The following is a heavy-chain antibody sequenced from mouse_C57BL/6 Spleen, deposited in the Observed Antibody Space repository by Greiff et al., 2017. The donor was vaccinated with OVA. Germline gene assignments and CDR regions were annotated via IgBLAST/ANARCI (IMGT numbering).Heavy chain of an antibody. CDR3: ARGRRGSSPPDWAGDV. CDR2: IYPGSGST. D-gene: IGHD1-1*01. J-gene: IGHJ1*03. Sequence: QVQLQQPGAELVKPGASVKMSCKASGYTFTSYWITWVKQRPGQGLEWIGDIYPGSGSTNYNEKFKSKATLTVDTSSSTAYMQLSSLTSEDSAVYYWARGRRGSSPPDWAGDVWGTGTTVTVSS. CDR1: GYTFTSYW. V-gene: IGHV1-55*01.